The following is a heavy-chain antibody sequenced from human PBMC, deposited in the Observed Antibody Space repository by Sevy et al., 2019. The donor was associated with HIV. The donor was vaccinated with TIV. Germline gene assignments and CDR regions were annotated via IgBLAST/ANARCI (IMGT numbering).Heavy chain of an antibody. V-gene: IGHV3-48*01. CDR3: ARGRDILTGYYTAGY. CDR2: ISSSSTI. CDR1: GFTFSSYS. D-gene: IGHD3-9*01. J-gene: IGHJ4*02. Sequence: GGSLRLSCAASGFTFSSYSMNWVRQAPGKGLEWVSYISSSSTIYYADSVKGRFTISRDNAKNSLYLQMNSLRAEDTAVYYCARGRDILTGYYTAGYWGQGTLVTVSS.